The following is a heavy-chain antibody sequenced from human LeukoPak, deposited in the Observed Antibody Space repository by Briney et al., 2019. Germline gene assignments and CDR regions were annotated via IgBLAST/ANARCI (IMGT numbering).Heavy chain of an antibody. CDR3: ARGKGSGWTFDY. J-gene: IGHJ4*02. Sequence: SETPSLTCAVYGGSFSGYYWTWIRQPPGKGLEWIGEINHSGSTNYNPSLKSRVTISVDTSKNQFSLKLSSVTAADTAVYYCARGKGSGWTFDYWGQGTLVTVSS. D-gene: IGHD6-19*01. CDR1: GGSFSGYY. CDR2: INHSGST. V-gene: IGHV4-34*01.